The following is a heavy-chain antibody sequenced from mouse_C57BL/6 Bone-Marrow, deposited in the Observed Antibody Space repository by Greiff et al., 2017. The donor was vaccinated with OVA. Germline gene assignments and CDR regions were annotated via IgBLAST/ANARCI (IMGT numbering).Heavy chain of an antibody. CDR3: ARGLLRPLFAY. D-gene: IGHD1-2*01. J-gene: IGHJ3*01. Sequence: QVQLKQPGAELVKPGASVKLSCKASGYTFTSYWMHWVKQRPGQGLEWIGMIHPNSGSTNYNEKFKSKATLTVDKSSSTAYMQLSSLTSEDSAVYYCARGLLRPLFAYWGQGTLVTVSA. CDR1: GYTFTSYW. V-gene: IGHV1-64*01. CDR2: IHPNSGST.